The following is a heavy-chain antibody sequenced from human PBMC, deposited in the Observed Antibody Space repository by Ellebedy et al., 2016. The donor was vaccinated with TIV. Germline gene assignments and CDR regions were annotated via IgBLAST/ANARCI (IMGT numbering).Heavy chain of an antibody. J-gene: IGHJ3*02. CDR1: GYSISSGHS. CDR3: ASAVEMLAFEAFDI. D-gene: IGHD3-16*01. CDR2: IYRTGST. V-gene: IGHV4-38-2*02. Sequence: SETLSLTXTVSGYSISSGHSWGWVRPPPGKGLEWIGSIYRTGSTYYNPFLKSRISVSLDTSKNQFSLRLTSVTAADTANYYCASAVEMLAFEAFDIWGQGTMVTVSS.